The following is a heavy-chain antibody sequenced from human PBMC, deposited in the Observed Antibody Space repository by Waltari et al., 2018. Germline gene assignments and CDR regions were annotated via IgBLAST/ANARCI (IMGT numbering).Heavy chain of an antibody. CDR2: IYSGGST. V-gene: IGHV3-23*03. CDR3: AGVRPSMIVVDY. D-gene: IGHD3-22*01. Sequence: EVQLLGSGGGLVQPGGSLRLSCAASGFTFSSYAMRWVRQAPGKGLEWVSVIYSGGSTYYADSVKGRFTISRDNSKNTLYLQMNSLRAEDTAVYYCAGVRPSMIVVDYWGQGTLVTVSS. J-gene: IGHJ4*02. CDR1: GFTFSSYA.